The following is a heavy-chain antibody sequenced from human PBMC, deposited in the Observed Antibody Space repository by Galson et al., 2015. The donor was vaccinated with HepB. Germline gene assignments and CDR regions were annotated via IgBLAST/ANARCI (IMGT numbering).Heavy chain of an antibody. CDR1: GDSVSSHSVT. Sequence: CAISGDSVSSHSVTWNWIRQSPSRGLEWLGRTYYRSKWYNDYAVSVKSRITINPDTSKNQFSLQLNSVTPEDTAVYYCARDHGIFASTATKIDSWGQGTLVTVSS. V-gene: IGHV6-1*01. D-gene: IGHD1-14*01. CDR2: TYYRSKWYN. CDR3: ARDHGIFASTATKIDS. J-gene: IGHJ4*02.